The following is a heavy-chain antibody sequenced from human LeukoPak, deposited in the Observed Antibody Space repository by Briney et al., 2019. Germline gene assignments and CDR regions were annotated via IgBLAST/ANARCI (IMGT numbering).Heavy chain of an antibody. J-gene: IGHJ4*02. Sequence: GGSLRLSCAASGFTFSSYSMNWVRQAPGKGLEWVSSISSSSSYIYYADSVKGRFTISRDNAKNSLYLQMNSLRSEDTAVYYCARVSTYYDFWSGYSDPLDYWGQGTLVTVSS. CDR3: ARVSTYYDFWSGYSDPLDY. D-gene: IGHD3-3*01. V-gene: IGHV3-21*04. CDR2: ISSSSSYI. CDR1: GFTFSSYS.